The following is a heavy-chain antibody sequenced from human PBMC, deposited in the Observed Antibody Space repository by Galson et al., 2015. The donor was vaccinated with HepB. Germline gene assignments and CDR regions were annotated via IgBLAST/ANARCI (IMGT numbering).Heavy chain of an antibody. CDR2: ISSSSSTI. CDR1: GFTFSSYS. D-gene: IGHD3-22*01. CDR3: ARSWYYYDSSGNSFDY. Sequence: SLRLSCAASGFTFSSYSMNWVRQAPGKGLEWVSYISSSSSTIYYADSVKGRFTISRDNAKNSLYLQMNSLRDEDTAVYYCARSWYYYDSSGNSFDYWGQGTLVTVSS. V-gene: IGHV3-48*02. J-gene: IGHJ4*02.